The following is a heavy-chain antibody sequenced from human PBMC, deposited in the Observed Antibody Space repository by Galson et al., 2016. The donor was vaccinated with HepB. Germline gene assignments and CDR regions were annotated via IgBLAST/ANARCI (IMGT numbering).Heavy chain of an antibody. CDR3: ARVGGSPRNNGMDV. CDR1: GFTVSSNY. D-gene: IGHD3-16*01. CDR2: IYSDETT. V-gene: IGHV3-53*01. Sequence: SLRLSCAASGFTVSSNYMNWVRQAPGKGLEWVSVIYSDETTYYAESLKGRFSISRDNFKNTLYLQMNSLRAEDTAVYYCARVGGSPRNNGMDVWGQGTTVTVSS. J-gene: IGHJ6*02.